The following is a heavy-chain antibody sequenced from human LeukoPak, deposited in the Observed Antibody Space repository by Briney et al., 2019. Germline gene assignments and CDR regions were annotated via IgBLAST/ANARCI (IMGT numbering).Heavy chain of an antibody. CDR1: GGTFSSYA. D-gene: IGHD3-22*01. CDR2: IIPILGIA. CDR3: ARLYYYDSSGYHGYYYGMDV. Sequence: ASVKVSCKASGGTFSSYAISCVRQAPGQGLEWMGRIIPILGIANYAQKFQGRVTITADKSTSTAYMELSSLRSEDTAVYYCARLYYYDSSGYHGYYYGMDVWGQGTTVTVSS. J-gene: IGHJ6*02. V-gene: IGHV1-69*04.